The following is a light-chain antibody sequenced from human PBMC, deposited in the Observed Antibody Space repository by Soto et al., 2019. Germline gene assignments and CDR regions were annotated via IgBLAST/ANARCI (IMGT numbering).Light chain of an antibody. J-gene: IGKJ5*01. CDR2: GGS. V-gene: IGKV3-20*01. CDR3: QQYAGTPIT. Sequence: EIVLTHSPGTLSLSPCDRATLSFSASQTFSNSYLAWCQQKPGQAARVILYGGSRRATGIADRLSGGGSGQEFSLPIIRMQAEDFVVDFCQQYAGTPITFGQGTLLEI. CDR1: QTFSNSY.